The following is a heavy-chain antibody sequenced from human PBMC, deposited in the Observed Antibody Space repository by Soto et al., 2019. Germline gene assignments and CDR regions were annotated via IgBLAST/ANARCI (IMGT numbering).Heavy chain of an antibody. V-gene: IGHV3-48*02. J-gene: IGHJ4*02. Sequence: GGSLRLSCVASGFSLANFPMNWVRQTPGKGLEWISYISPRGDNIYYAESVKGRFTISRDNARNSLFLQMNSLRDEDAALYYCAKVPYHNIGCPYCFDSWGQGVPVTVSS. D-gene: IGHD6-19*01. CDR1: GFSLANFP. CDR2: ISPRGDNI. CDR3: AKVPYHNIGCPYCFDS.